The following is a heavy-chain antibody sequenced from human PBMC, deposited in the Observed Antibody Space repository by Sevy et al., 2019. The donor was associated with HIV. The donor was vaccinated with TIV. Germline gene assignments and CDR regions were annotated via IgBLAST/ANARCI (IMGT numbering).Heavy chain of an antibody. J-gene: IGHJ3*02. CDR2: IVPKFGTA. CDR3: GRTGIKFFGVLTLDI. V-gene: IGHV1-69*13. D-gene: IGHD3-3*01. Sequence: ASVKVSCKASGDTFNTYAIVWVREAPGQGLEWMGGIVPKFGTANYEQKFQGKVTLTADESTSTAYMELSSLRAEDTAVDKCGRTGIKFFGVLTLDIWGQGTTVTVSS. CDR1: GDTFNTYA.